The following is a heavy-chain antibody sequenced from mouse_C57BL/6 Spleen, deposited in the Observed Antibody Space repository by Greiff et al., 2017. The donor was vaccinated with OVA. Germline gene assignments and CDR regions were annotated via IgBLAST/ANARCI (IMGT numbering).Heavy chain of an antibody. D-gene: IGHD1-1*01. CDR3: TRKFYYGSSYGY. CDR1: GYTFTDYE. Sequence: VKLMESGAELVRPGASVTLSCKASGYTFTDYEMHWVKQTPVHGLEWIGAIDPETGGTAYNQKFKGKAILTADKSSSTAYMELRSLTSEDSAVYYCTRKFYYGSSYGYWGQGTTLTVSS. CDR2: IDPETGGT. V-gene: IGHV1-15*01. J-gene: IGHJ2*01.